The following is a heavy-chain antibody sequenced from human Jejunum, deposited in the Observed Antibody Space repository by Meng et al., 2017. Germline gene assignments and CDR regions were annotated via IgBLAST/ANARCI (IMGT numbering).Heavy chain of an antibody. CDR3: ARGTGSYGSGMDV. D-gene: IGHD1-26*01. CDR2: IYHSGST. J-gene: IGHJ6*02. Sequence: CAVSGYSISSAYYWGWIRQPPGKGLEWIGNIYHSGSTYYNPSLKSRVTLSVDTSKNQFSLKLSSVTAADTAVYYCARGTGSYGSGMDVWGQGTTVTVSS. CDR1: GYSISSAYY. V-gene: IGHV4-38-2*01.